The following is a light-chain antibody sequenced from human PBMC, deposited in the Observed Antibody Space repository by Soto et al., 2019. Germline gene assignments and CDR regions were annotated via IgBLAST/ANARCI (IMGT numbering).Light chain of an antibody. Sequence: DIQMTQSPSSVSASVGDRFTITCRASQGISNWLAWYQQKPGKAPKLLIYATSNLQSGVPSRFSGSGSGTDFTLTISSLQPEDFAAYYCQQSSSFPLTFGPGTKVDIK. J-gene: IGKJ3*01. CDR1: QGISNW. CDR3: QQSSSFPLT. CDR2: ATS. V-gene: IGKV1-12*01.